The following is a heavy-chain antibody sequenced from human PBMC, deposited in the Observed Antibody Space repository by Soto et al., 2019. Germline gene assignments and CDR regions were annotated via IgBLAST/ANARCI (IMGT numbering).Heavy chain of an antibody. CDR2: IRGKANSYET. Sequence: EVXLVXSXGGLXQPGGSLXXXCVASGYTFSGSAFHWVRQASGKGLEWVGRIRGKANSYETAYAESVKGXFXXXXXXXXXXXFLQMNSLKTEDTAVYYCTSRYCSSASCHTWGQGTRVTVSS. J-gene: IGHJ5*02. CDR1: GYTFSGSA. V-gene: IGHV3-73*01. CDR3: TSRYCSSASCHT. D-gene: IGHD2-2*01.